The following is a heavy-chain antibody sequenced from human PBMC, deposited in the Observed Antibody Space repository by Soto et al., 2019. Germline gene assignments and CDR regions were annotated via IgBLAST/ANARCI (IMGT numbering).Heavy chain of an antibody. Sequence: QVQFVESGGGGVQPGTSLRLSWAAAGLTFSSFGIHWVRKAPGKGLEWVAVISYDGIDKNYGDSVKGRFTISRENSKKMVYLQMNSLRIEDTAVYHCAKDLREMATIRPDYWGQGVLVAVSS. J-gene: IGHJ4*02. V-gene: IGHV3-30*18. CDR3: AKDLREMATIRPDY. D-gene: IGHD5-12*01. CDR2: ISYDGIDK. CDR1: GLTFSSFG.